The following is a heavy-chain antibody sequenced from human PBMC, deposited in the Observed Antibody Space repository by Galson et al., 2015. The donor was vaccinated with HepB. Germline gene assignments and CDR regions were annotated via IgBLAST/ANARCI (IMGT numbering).Heavy chain of an antibody. CDR3: AKENDYYMDV. V-gene: IGHV3-30*18. CDR1: GFTFSNYA. Sequence: SLRLSCAASGFTFSNYAIHWVRQAPGKGLEWVAVISYDGSNKYYADSVKGRFTISRDNSKNTLDLQMNSLRAEDTAVYYCAKENDYYMDVWGKGTTVTVSS. CDR2: ISYDGSNK. J-gene: IGHJ6*03.